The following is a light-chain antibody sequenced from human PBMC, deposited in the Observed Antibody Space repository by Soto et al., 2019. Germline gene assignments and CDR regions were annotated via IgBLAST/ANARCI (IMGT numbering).Light chain of an antibody. J-gene: IGKJ1*01. CDR2: GAS. V-gene: IGKV1-5*01. CDR1: ESMSNC. CDR3: QQYQTYPWT. Sequence: DIQMTQSPSTLSASVGDRVTITCRASESMSNCLAWYQQKPGKAPKLLISGASSLQSGVPSRFSGSASGTEFTLTISSLQPDDIATYFCQQYQTYPWTFGQGTKVDIK.